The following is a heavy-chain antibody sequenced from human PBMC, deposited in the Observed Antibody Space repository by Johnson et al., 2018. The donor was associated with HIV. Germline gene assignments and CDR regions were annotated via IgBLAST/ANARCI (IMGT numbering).Heavy chain of an antibody. J-gene: IGHJ3*02. CDR1: GFTFDDYA. V-gene: IGHV3-9*01. Sequence: QLVESGGGLVQPGGSLRLSCAASGFTFDDYAMHWVRQVPGKGLEWVSGISWNSGSIGYADSVKGRFTISRDNAKNSLYLQMNSLRGEDTALYYCAKAVQLLEWLSHPDAFDIWGQGTMVTVSA. CDR2: ISWNSGSI. D-gene: IGHD3-3*01. CDR3: AKAVQLLEWLSHPDAFDI.